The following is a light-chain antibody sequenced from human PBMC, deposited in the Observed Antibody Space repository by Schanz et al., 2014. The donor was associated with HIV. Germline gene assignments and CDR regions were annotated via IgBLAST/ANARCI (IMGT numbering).Light chain of an antibody. Sequence: QSALTQPPSASGSPGQSVTISCTGSDRDISDNNYVSWYQQHPGKAPKLMIYDVNKRPSAVPDRFSGSKSGNTASLTVSGLQTEDEADYYCASYGGSNNLLFGGGTKLTVL. V-gene: IGLV2-8*01. CDR2: DVN. J-gene: IGLJ2*01. CDR1: DRDISDNNY. CDR3: ASYGGSNNLL.